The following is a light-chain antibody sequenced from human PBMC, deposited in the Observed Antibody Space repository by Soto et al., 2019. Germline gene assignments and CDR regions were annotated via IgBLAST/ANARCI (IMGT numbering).Light chain of an antibody. V-gene: IGKV3-11*01. Sequence: EIVLTQSPATLSLPPGERATLSCRASQSVTNSLAWYQQQPGQAPRLLIYHASNRATGVPARFSGSGSGTDFTLTISSLEPADFAVYYCQQRRTFGQGTKVDIK. CDR3: QQRRT. J-gene: IGKJ1*01. CDR2: HAS. CDR1: QSVTNS.